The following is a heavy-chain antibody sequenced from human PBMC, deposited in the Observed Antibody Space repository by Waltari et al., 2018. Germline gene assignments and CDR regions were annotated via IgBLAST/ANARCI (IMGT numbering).Heavy chain of an antibody. CDR2: INPNSGGT. J-gene: IGHJ4*02. CDR1: GYTFTGYY. D-gene: IGHD3-22*01. CDR3: ARDSRVSYDSSGYYDY. V-gene: IGHV1-2*02. Sequence: QVQLVQSGAEVKKPGASVKVSCKASGYTFTGYYMHWVRQAPGQGLEWMGWINPNSGGTNYAQKCQGRVTMTRDTSISTAYMELSRLRSDDTAVYYCARDSRVSYDSSGYYDYWGQGTLVTVSS.